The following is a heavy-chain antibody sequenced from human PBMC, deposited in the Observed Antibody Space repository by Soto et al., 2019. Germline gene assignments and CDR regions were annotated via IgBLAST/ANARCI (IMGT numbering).Heavy chain of an antibody. CDR2: ISYDGNNK. Sequence: QVQLVESGGGVVQPGRSLRLSCAASGFTFSSYAMYWVRQAPGKGLEWGAVISYDGNNKYYADSVKGRFTISRDNSKNTLYLQRNSLRAEDTAVYYCARAGCDGGSCYTLVGLRYGMDVWGQGTTVTVSS. J-gene: IGHJ6*02. CDR3: ARAGCDGGSCYTLVGLRYGMDV. CDR1: GFTFSSYA. V-gene: IGHV3-30-3*01. D-gene: IGHD2-15*01.